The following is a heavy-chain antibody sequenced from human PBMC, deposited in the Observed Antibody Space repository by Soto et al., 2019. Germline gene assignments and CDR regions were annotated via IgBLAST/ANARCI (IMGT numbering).Heavy chain of an antibody. Sequence: QVQLQESGPGLVKPSETLSLTCTVSGDSIGAHYWGWIRQAAGKGLEWIGRLHSSGSTDYNPSLKSRVTMSADTSRNQFSLKLTSLTAADTAVYYCARGRGRVPTVQGLILQFSYFDPWGQGILVTVSS. J-gene: IGHJ5*02. CDR1: GDSIGAHY. CDR2: LHSSGST. V-gene: IGHV4-4*07. D-gene: IGHD3-10*01. CDR3: ARGRGRVPTVQGLILQFSYFDP.